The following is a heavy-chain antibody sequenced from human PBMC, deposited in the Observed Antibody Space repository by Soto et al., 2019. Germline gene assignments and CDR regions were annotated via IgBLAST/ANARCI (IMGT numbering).Heavy chain of an antibody. CDR1: GGSISSYY. Sequence: QVQLQESGPGLVKPSETLSLTCTVSGGSISSYYWSWIRQPPGKGLEWIGYIYYSGSTNYNPSLKSRVTISVDTSKNQFSLKLSSVTAADTAVYYCARVPPGMSSSWYPSQYYYYYYMDVWGKGTTVTVSS. CDR2: IYYSGST. J-gene: IGHJ6*03. CDR3: ARVPPGMSSSWYPSQYYYYYYMDV. V-gene: IGHV4-59*01. D-gene: IGHD6-13*01.